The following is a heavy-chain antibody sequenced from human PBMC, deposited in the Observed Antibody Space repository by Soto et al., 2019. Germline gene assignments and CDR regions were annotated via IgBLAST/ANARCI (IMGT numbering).Heavy chain of an antibody. CDR3: ARDLRVYTYAYGFDY. CDR1: GFTFSGYA. J-gene: IGHJ4*02. V-gene: IGHV3-30-3*01. CDR2: ISYDGSNK. Sequence: QVQLVESGGGVVQPGRSLRLACAVSGFTFSGYAMYWVRQAPGKGLEWVAIISYDGSNKNYADSVKGRFTISRDNSKNTLYLQMKRLGYEDTAVYYCARDLRVYTYAYGFDYCGQGTLVTGSS. D-gene: IGHD3-16*01.